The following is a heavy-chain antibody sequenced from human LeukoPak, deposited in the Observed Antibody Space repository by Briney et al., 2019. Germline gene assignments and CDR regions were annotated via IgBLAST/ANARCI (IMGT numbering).Heavy chain of an antibody. CDR2: INHSGST. V-gene: IGHV4-34*01. CDR1: GGSFSGYY. CDR3: ARGGYGYFDWLSPFDY. D-gene: IGHD3-9*01. Sequence: SETLSLTCAVYGGSFSGYYSSWMRQPPGKGLEWIGEINHSGSTNYNPSLRSRVTISVDTSKNQFSLKLSSVTAADTAVYYCARGGYGYFDWLSPFDYWGQGTLVTVSS. J-gene: IGHJ4*02.